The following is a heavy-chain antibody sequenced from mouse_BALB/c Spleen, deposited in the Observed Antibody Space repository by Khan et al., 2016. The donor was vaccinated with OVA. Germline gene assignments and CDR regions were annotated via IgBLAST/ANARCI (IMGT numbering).Heavy chain of an antibody. CDR1: GFNIKDTY. V-gene: IGHV14-3*02. CDR2: IDPANGNT. D-gene: IGHD4-1*01. CDR3: ARDYWDVFAY. J-gene: IGHJ3*01. Sequence: VQLKQSGAELVKPGASVKLSCTASGFNIKDTYMHWVKQRPEQGLEWIGRIDPANGNTKYDPKFQGKATITADTSSNTAYLHLRSLTSEVTAVYYCARDYWDVFAYWGQGTLVTVSA.